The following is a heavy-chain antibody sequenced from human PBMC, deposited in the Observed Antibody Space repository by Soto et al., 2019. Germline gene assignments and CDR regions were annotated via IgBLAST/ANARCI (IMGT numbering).Heavy chain of an antibody. V-gene: IGHV4-34*01. CDR2: INHRGST. CDR3: ARTPNTVVKGGFDY. CDR1: GGSFSGYY. Sequence: PSETLSLTCAVYGGSFSGYYWSWIRQPPGKGLEWIGEINHRGSTNSNPSLKSRVTISVDTSKDQFSLKLSSVTAADTAMYYCARTPNTVVKGGFDYWGQGTLVTVSS. D-gene: IGHD2-15*01. J-gene: IGHJ4*02.